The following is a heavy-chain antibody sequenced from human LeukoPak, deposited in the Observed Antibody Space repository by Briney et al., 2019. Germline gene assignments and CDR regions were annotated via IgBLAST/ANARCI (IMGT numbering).Heavy chain of an antibody. D-gene: IGHD3-3*01. CDR2: MNPNSGNT. V-gene: IGHV1-8*01. CDR1: GYTFTSYG. Sequence: ASVKVSCKASGYTFTSYGINWVRQATGQGLEWMGSMNPNSGNTGYAQKFQGRVTMTRNTSISTAYMELSSLRSEDTAVYYCARVPFSLLRFWGRNYYYGMDVWGQGTTVTVSS. J-gene: IGHJ6*02. CDR3: ARVPFSLLRFWGRNYYYGMDV.